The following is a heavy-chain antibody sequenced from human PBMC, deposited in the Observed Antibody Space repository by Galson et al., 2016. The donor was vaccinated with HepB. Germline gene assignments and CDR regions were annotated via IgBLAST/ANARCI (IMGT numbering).Heavy chain of an antibody. Sequence: SLRLSCAASGFTFSNSAMHWVRQAPGRGLEWVAIISYDGSNIYYADSVKGRFTISRDNSKNTLYLQMNSLRAEDTAVYYCARGRAGPVDYWGQGTLVTVSS. V-gene: IGHV3-30*04. CDR1: GFTFSNSA. CDR3: ARGRAGPVDY. CDR2: ISYDGSNI. D-gene: IGHD3-10*01. J-gene: IGHJ4*02.